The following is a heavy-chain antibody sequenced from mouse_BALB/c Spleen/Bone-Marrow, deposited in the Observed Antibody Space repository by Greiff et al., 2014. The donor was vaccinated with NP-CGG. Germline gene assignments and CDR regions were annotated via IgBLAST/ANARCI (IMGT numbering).Heavy chain of an antibody. CDR2: IYPSDSYT. J-gene: IGHJ4*01. CDR1: GYTFTSYW. Sequence: QVQLQQSGAELVRPGASVKLSCKASGYTFTSYWINRVKQRPGQGLEWIGNIYPSDSYTNYNQKFKDKATLTVDKSLSTAYMQLSSPTSEDSAVYYCTRLYGSTYVAYGMDYWGQGTSVTVSS. CDR3: TRLYGSTYVAYGMDY. D-gene: IGHD1-1*01. V-gene: IGHV1-69*02.